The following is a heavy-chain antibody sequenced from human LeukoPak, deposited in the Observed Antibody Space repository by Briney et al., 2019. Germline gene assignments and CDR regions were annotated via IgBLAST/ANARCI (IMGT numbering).Heavy chain of an antibody. V-gene: IGHV3-21*01. CDR3: ARMYYVRGVVFYYFDY. CDR2: ISSSSYYI. J-gene: IGHJ4*02. CDR1: GFTFSSYS. Sequence: GGSVRLSCAASGFTFSSYSMNWVRQAPGKGLDWVSSISSSSYYIYYADSAKGRFTISRDNAKNSLYLQMNSLRVEDTAVYYCARMYYVRGVVFYYFDYWGQGTLVTVSS. D-gene: IGHD3-10*01.